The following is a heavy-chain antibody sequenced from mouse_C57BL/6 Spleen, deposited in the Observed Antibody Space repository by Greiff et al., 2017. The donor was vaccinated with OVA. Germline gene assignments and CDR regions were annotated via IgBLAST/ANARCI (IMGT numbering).Heavy chain of an antibody. CDR2: ISSGSSTI. Sequence: EVKLVESGGGFVKPGGSLKLSCAASGFTFSDYGMHWVRQAPEKGLEWVAYISSGSSTIYYADTVKGRFTISRDNAKNTLFLQMTSLRSEDTAMYYCARNDYDEGVAYWGQGTLVTVSA. CDR3: ARNDYDEGVAY. V-gene: IGHV5-17*01. D-gene: IGHD2-4*01. J-gene: IGHJ3*01. CDR1: GFTFSDYG.